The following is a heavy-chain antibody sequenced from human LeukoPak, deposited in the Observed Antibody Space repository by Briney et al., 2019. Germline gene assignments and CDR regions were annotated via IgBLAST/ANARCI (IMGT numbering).Heavy chain of an antibody. D-gene: IGHD5-24*01. V-gene: IGHV1-46*01. CDR3: ARDKSRGDHAFDI. Sequence: ASVKVSCKASGYTFTNYFMHWVRQAPGQGLEWMGIINPSGGSTSYAQKFQGRVTMTRDTSTSTVYMELSSLRSEDTAVYYCARDKSRGDHAFDIWGQGTMVTVSS. CDR2: INPSGGST. CDR1: GYTFTNYF. J-gene: IGHJ3*02.